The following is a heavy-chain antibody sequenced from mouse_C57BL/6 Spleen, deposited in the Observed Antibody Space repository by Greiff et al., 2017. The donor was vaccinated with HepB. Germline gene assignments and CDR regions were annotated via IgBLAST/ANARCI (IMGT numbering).Heavy chain of an antibody. CDR2: IDPSDSET. V-gene: IGHV1-52*01. D-gene: IGHD2-4*01. J-gene: IGHJ3*01. CDR1: GYTFTSYW. CDR3: ARADYDDFAY. Sequence: QVQLKESGAELVRPGSSVKLSCKASGYTFTSYWMHWVKQRPIQGLEWIGNIDPSDSETHYNQKFKDKATLTVDKSSSTAYMHLSSLTSEDSAVYYCARADYDDFAYWGQGTLVTVSA.